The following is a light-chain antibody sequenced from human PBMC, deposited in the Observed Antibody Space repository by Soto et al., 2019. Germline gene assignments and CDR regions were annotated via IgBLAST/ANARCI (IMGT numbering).Light chain of an antibody. CDR2: KAS. V-gene: IGKV1-5*03. J-gene: IGKJ1*01. CDR1: QSISSW. CDR3: QQYNSYSPWT. Sequence: DIQMTQSPSTLSASVGDRVTITCRASQSISSWLAWYQQKPGKAPKLLIYKASSLESGVPSSFSGSGSGLEFTLTISSLQPDDFATYYCQQYNSYSPWTFGQGTKVEIK.